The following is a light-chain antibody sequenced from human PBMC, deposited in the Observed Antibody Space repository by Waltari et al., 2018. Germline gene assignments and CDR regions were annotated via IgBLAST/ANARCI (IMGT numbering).Light chain of an antibody. V-gene: IGLV1-47*01. J-gene: IGLJ3*02. CDR3: AAWDDSLSGWV. Sequence: QSVLTQPPSASGTPGQRVTITCSGSSTNIGRTYVHWYQQHPGTAPKLLIHTNDQRPSGVPDRFSGSKSGTSASLAISGLRSEDEADYWCAAWDDSLSGWVFGGGTKVTVL. CDR2: TND. CDR1: STNIGRTY.